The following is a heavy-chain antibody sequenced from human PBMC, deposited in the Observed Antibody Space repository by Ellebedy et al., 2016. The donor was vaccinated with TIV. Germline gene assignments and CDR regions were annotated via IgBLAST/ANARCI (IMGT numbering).Heavy chain of an antibody. D-gene: IGHD5-12*01. CDR2: IYYSGST. Sequence: SETLSLTCTVSGGSISSNYWSWIRQPPGKGLEWIGYIYYSGSTNYNPSLKSRVTMSVDTSKNQFSLKLSSVTAADTAVYYCARKPDIVATWTGGMDVWGQGTTVTVSS. CDR3: ARKPDIVATWTGGMDV. V-gene: IGHV4-59*01. CDR1: GGSISSNY. J-gene: IGHJ6*02.